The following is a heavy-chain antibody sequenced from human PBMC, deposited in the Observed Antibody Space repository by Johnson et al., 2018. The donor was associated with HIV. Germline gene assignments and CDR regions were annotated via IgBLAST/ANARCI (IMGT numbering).Heavy chain of an antibody. Sequence: QVQLVESGGDMVQPGRSLRLSCTASGFTFSNYAMHWVRQAPGKGLEWVAVISSDGSTKYYGDSLEGRVTISRDNSKNTLYLQMNSLRAEDTAVYYCALEYSSSRGAFDIWGQGTMVTVSS. J-gene: IGHJ3*02. CDR2: ISSDGSTK. V-gene: IGHV3-33*05. D-gene: IGHD6-6*01. CDR3: ALEYSSSRGAFDI. CDR1: GFTFSNYA.